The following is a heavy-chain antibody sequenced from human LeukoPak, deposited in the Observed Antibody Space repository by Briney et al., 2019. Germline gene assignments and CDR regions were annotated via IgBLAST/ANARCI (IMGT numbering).Heavy chain of an antibody. J-gene: IGHJ4*02. CDR1: GFTFSSYD. CDR2: IRFDGNIK. D-gene: IGHD3-22*01. CDR3: AKGRYYDRSGYPIDY. Sequence: GGSLRLSCAASGFTFSSYDMHWVRQAPGKGLEWVSFIRFDGNIKYFADSVKGRFTISRDTSKNTLYLQMNSLTAEDTAVYYCAKGRYYDRSGYPIDYRGQGTLVTVSS. V-gene: IGHV3-30*02.